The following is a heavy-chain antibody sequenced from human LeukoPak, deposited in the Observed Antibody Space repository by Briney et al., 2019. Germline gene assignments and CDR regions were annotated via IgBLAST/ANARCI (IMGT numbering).Heavy chain of an antibody. D-gene: IGHD5-18*01. J-gene: IGHJ4*02. CDR3: ARESGYSYGLAGFFDY. Sequence: GGSLRLSCAASGFTVSSNYVSWVRQAPGKGLEWVSVIYSDGRIHSADSVKGRFTISRDDSKNTLSIQMNSLRAEDTAVYYCARESGYSYGLAGFFDYWGQGTLVTVSS. V-gene: IGHV3-53*01. CDR1: GFTVSSNY. CDR2: IYSDGRI.